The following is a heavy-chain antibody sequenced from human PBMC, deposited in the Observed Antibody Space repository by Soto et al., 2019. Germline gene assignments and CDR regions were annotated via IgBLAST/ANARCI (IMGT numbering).Heavy chain of an antibody. J-gene: IGHJ6*02. V-gene: IGHV3-30*18. Sequence: PGGSLRLSCAASGLTFSSYGMHWVRQAPGKGLEWVAVISYDGSNKYYADSVKGRFTISRDNSKNTLYLQMNSLRAEDTAVYYCAKDLRQLGGSVLYYYYYYGMDVWGQGTTVTVSS. CDR3: AKDLRQLGGSVLYYYYYYGMDV. D-gene: IGHD6-6*01. CDR2: ISYDGSNK. CDR1: GLTFSSYG.